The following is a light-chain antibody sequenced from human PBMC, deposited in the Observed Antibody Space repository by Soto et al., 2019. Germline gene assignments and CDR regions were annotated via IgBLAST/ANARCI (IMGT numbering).Light chain of an antibody. CDR3: GSWDSSLSAYV. Sequence: QSALTHPPSVSAAPGQKVTISCSGSSPNIGGNSVSWYQQLPGTAPKLLIYDDNKRPSGIPDRFSGSKSGTSATLGITGFQTGDEADYYCGSWDSSLSAYVFGTGTKVTVL. V-gene: IGLV1-51*01. J-gene: IGLJ1*01. CDR2: DDN. CDR1: SPNIGGNS.